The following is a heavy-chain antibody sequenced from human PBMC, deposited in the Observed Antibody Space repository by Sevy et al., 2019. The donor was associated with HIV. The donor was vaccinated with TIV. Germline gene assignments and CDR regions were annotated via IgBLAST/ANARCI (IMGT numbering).Heavy chain of an antibody. J-gene: IGHJ4*02. CDR3: ARDLDDNSGYYYGAIDY. D-gene: IGHD3-22*01. CDR2: ISSDGTTI. CDR1: GFTFSSYE. V-gene: IGHV3-48*03. Sequence: GGSLRLSSAASGFTFSSYEMNWVRQAPGKGLEWVSYISSDGTTIYYADSVKGRFTISRDNAQNSVSLQMNSLRAEDTAVYYCARDLDDNSGYYYGAIDYWGQGTLVTVSS.